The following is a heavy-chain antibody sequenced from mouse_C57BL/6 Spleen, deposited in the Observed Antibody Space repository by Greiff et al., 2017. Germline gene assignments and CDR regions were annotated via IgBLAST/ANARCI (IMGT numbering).Heavy chain of an antibody. CDR3: ARSQTGHFDY. J-gene: IGHJ2*01. D-gene: IGHD4-1*01. Sequence: QVQLQQSGAELVRPGTSVKMSCKASGYTFTNYWIGWAKQRPGHGLEWIGDIYPGGGYTNYNEKFKGKATLTADKSSSTAYMQFSSLTSEDSAIYYCARSQTGHFDYWGQGTTLTVSS. CDR1: GYTFTNYW. CDR2: IYPGGGYT. V-gene: IGHV1-63*01.